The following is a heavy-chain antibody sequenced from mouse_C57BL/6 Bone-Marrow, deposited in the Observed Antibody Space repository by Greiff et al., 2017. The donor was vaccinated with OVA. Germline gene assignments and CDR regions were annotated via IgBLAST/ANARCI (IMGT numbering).Heavy chain of an antibody. J-gene: IGHJ2*01. Sequence: EVKLQESGEGLVKPGGSLKLSCAASGFTFSSYAMSWVRQTPEKRLEWVAYISSGGDYIYYADTVKGRFTISRDNARNTLYLQMSSLKSEDTAMYYCTQVCTTVVATPYYFDDWGKGTTLTVSS. D-gene: IGHD1-1*01. CDR3: TQVCTTVVATPYYFDD. CDR1: GFTFSSYA. CDR2: ISSGGDYI. V-gene: IGHV5-9-1*02.